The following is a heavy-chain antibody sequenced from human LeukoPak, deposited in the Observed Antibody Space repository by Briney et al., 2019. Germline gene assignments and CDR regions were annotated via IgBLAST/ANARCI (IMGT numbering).Heavy chain of an antibody. Sequence: GGSLRLSCAASEFSFSDYYMSWIRQAPGKGLEWVSYISSSTSYTNYADSVKGRFTISRDNAKNSLYLQMNSLRAEDTALYYCARDRYGSGWPAYYYYGMDVWGQGATVTVSS. V-gene: IGHV3-11*05. D-gene: IGHD6-19*01. J-gene: IGHJ6*02. CDR3: ARDRYGSGWPAYYYYGMDV. CDR2: ISSSTSYT. CDR1: EFSFSDYY.